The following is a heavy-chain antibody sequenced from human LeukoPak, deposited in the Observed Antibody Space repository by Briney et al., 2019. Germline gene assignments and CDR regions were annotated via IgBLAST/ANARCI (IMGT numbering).Heavy chain of an antibody. Sequence: GVSLRLSYAASGFTFRSYAMSWVRQAPGEGLEWVSAISGSGGSTYYADSVKGRFTISRDNSKNTLYLQMNSLRAEDTAVYYCARDRGYCSSINCYRHFDYWGQGTLVTVSS. V-gene: IGHV3-23*01. CDR3: ARDRGYCSSINCYRHFDY. J-gene: IGHJ4*02. CDR2: ISGSGGST. CDR1: GFTFRSYA. D-gene: IGHD2-2*01.